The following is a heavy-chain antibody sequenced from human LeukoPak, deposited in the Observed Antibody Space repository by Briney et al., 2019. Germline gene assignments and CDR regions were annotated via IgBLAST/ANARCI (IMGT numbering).Heavy chain of an antibody. D-gene: IGHD3-9*01. Sequence: GGSLRLSCAASGFTFSSYSMTRVRQAPGMGLEWVSYIWDSGTPIYYADSVKGRFTISRDNAKNLLYLQMNSLRAEDTAVYYCARDSWLDIWGQGTMVTVSS. CDR2: IWDSGTPI. CDR1: GFTFSSYS. V-gene: IGHV3-48*01. J-gene: IGHJ3*02. CDR3: ARDSWLDI.